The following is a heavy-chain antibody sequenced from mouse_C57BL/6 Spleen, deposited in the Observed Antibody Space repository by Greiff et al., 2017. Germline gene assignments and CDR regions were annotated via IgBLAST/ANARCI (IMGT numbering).Heavy chain of an antibody. CDR3: ARHVGNYDGYYDYAMDY. Sequence: VKLVESGPGLVAPSQSLSITCTVSGFSLTSYGVHWVRQPPGKGLEWLVVIWSDGSTTYNSALKSRLSISKDNSKSQVFLKMNSLQTDDTAMYYCARHVGNYDGYYDYAMDYWGQGTSVTVSS. CDR2: IWSDGST. D-gene: IGHD2-3*01. V-gene: IGHV2-6-1*01. CDR1: GFSLTSYG. J-gene: IGHJ4*01.